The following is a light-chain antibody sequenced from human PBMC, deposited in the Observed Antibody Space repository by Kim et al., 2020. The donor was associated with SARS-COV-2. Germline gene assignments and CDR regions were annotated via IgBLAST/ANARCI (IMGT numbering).Light chain of an antibody. Sequence: QPVLTQSPSASASLGASVKLTCTLSSGHGSYAIAWHQQQPEKGPRYLMQVNSDGSHSEGDGIPDRFSGSRSGAERYLTISSLQSEDEADYYCQTWGTGNWVFGGGTQLTVL. CDR1: SGHGSYA. V-gene: IGLV4-69*02. CDR2: VNSDGSH. J-gene: IGLJ3*02. CDR3: QTWGTGNWV.